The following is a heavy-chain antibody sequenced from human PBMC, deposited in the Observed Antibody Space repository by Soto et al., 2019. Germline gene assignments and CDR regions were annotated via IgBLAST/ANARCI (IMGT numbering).Heavy chain of an antibody. CDR1: GFTFSSYA. Sequence: GGSLRLSCSASGFTFSSYAMHWVRRAPGKGLEYVSAISSNGGSTYYADSVKGRFAISRDNSKNTLYLQMSSLRAEDTAVYYCVKDGDYYDSSGLDAFDIWGQGTMVTVSS. CDR3: VKDGDYYDSSGLDAFDI. V-gene: IGHV3-64D*09. D-gene: IGHD3-22*01. J-gene: IGHJ3*02. CDR2: ISSNGGST.